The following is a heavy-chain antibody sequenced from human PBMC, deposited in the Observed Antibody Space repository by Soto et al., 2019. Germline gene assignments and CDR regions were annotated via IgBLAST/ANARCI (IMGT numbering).Heavy chain of an antibody. CDR3: ARGGWEPFDY. CDR2: IYYSGRT. Sequence: QVQLQESGPGLVKPSETLSLTCTVSGGSVSSGSYYWSWIRQPPGKGLEWIGDIYYSGRTNYNPSLKSRVTIAVDTSKNQFSLKLSSVTAADTAVDYCARGGWEPFDYWGQGTLVPVSS. J-gene: IGHJ4*02. D-gene: IGHD1-26*01. CDR1: GGSVSSGSYY. V-gene: IGHV4-61*01.